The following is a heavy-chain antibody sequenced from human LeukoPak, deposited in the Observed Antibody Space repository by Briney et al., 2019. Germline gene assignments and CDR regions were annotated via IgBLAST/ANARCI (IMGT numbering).Heavy chain of an antibody. J-gene: IGHJ4*02. CDR1: RFTFSNSA. V-gene: IGHV3-23*01. CDR2: ISGSGGST. Sequence: GGSLRLSCAASRFTFSNSAMSWVRQAPGKGLEWVSTISGSGGSTYYADSVKGRFTISRDKSKNTVYLQMNSLRAEDTAIYYCARGVLAHGVTATLDDWGQGTLVTVSS. CDR3: ARGVLAHGVTATLDD. D-gene: IGHD2-21*02.